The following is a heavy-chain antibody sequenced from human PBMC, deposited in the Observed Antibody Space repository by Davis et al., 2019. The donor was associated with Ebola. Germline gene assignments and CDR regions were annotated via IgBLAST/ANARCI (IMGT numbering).Heavy chain of an antibody. V-gene: IGHV3-21*01. Sequence: GESLKISCAASGFTFSSYAMSWVRQAPGKGLEWVSSISSSSSYIYYADSVKGRFTISRDNAKNSLYLQMNSLRAEDTAVYYCARVGQAKGEYSYGSDYYGMDVWGQGTTVTVSS. CDR3: ARVGQAKGEYSYGSDYYGMDV. CDR2: ISSSSSYI. J-gene: IGHJ6*02. CDR1: GFTFSSYA. D-gene: IGHD5-18*01.